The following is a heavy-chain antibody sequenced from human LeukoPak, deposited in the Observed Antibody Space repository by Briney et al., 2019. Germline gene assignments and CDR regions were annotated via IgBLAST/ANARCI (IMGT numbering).Heavy chain of an antibody. CDR2: IYYSGST. Sequence: PSHTLSLTCTVSGGSISSGDYYWRWLRQPPGKGLEWIGYIYYSGSTYYNPSLKSRVTISVDTSKNQFSLKLSSVTAADTAVYYCARDSRGTNRLRYYFDYWGQGTLVTVPS. D-gene: IGHD1-14*01. CDR3: ARDSRGTNRLRYYFDY. V-gene: IGHV4-30-4*08. J-gene: IGHJ4*02. CDR1: GGSISSGDYY.